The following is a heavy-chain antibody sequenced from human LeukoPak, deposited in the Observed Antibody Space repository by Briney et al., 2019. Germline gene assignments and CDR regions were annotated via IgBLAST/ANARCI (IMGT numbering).Heavy chain of an antibody. D-gene: IGHD6-19*01. Sequence: GGSLRLSCAASGFTFSDYYMSWIRQAPGKGLEWVSYISSSSSYTNYADSVKGRFTISRDNAKNSLYLQMHSLRAEDTAVYYCARPYSSGWYGSFDLWGRGTLVTVSS. CDR1: GFTFSDYY. J-gene: IGHJ2*01. CDR2: ISSSSSYT. CDR3: ARPYSSGWYGSFDL. V-gene: IGHV3-11*03.